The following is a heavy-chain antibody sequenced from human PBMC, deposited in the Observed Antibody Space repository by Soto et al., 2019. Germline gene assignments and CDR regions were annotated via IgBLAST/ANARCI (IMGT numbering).Heavy chain of an antibody. Sequence: EVQLVESGGGLVQPGGSLRLSCAVSGFTFNRHWMSWVRQTPGKGLEWVASIKEDGSEKSYVDSVKGRFSISRDNAKNSLFLQMNNLRVEDTAVYYCARTGLNPPDYWGQGTLVTVSS. CDR3: ARTGLNPPDY. CDR1: GFTFNRHW. J-gene: IGHJ4*02. V-gene: IGHV3-7*01. CDR2: IKEDGSEK.